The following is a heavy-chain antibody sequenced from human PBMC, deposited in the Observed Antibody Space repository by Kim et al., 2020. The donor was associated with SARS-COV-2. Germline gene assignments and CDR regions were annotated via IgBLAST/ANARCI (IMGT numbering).Heavy chain of an antibody. Sequence: ASVKVSCKVSGYTLTELSMHWVRQAPGKGIEWMGGFDPEDGETIYAQKFQGRVTMTEDTSTDTAYMELSSLRSEDTAVYYCATDLARPDYGSGSYDWGRWGQGTLVTVSS. CDR2: FDPEDGET. D-gene: IGHD3-10*01. V-gene: IGHV1-24*01. CDR1: GYTLTELS. CDR3: ATDLARPDYGSGSYDWGR. J-gene: IGHJ4*02.